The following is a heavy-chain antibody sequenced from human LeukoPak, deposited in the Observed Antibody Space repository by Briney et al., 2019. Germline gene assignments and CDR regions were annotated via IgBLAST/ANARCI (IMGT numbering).Heavy chain of an antibody. J-gene: IGHJ4*02. Sequence: GGSLRLSCTASGFTFSTYAMTWVRQAPGKGLEWISSMSSGSSYIYYADSVRGRFTISRDNTKNSLYLGMNNLRGEDTAIYYCARDRPTGASRVFVVQWGQGTPVTVSS. V-gene: IGHV3-21*06. CDR1: GFTFSTYA. D-gene: IGHD2-21*01. CDR2: MSSGSSYI. CDR3: ARDRPTGASRVFVVQ.